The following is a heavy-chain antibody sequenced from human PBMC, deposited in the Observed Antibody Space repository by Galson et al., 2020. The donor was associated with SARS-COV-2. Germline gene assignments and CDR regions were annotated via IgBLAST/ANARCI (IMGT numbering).Heavy chain of an antibody. D-gene: IGHD3-10*01. J-gene: IGHJ4*02. CDR2: AYISGST. Sequence: LTCTVSGGSLTSGSYFWSWIRQPAGKGLEWIGRAYISGSTNYNPSLKSRVTISVDTSKNQFSLKLSSVTAADTAVYYCARGRYEFGDFIPLDYWGQGTLVTVSS. V-gene: IGHV4-61*02. CDR3: ARGRYEFGDFIPLDY. CDR1: GGSLTSGSYF.